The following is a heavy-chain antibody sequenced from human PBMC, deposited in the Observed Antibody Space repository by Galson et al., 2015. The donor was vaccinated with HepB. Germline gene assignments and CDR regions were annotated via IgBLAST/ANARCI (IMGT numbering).Heavy chain of an antibody. CDR1: GLTFHDAW. J-gene: IGHJ6*02. CDR3: TTDADIPALIFRYYHYGMDV. Sequence: SLRLSCAASGLTFHDAWMNWVRQAPGKGLEWVGRIKSKSDDETTVYAAPVRGRFTISRDDFRNTLYLQMNSLNTEDTAVYFRTTDADIPALIFRYYHYGMDVWGQGTTVTVSS. CDR2: IKSKSDDETT. D-gene: IGHD2-2*01. V-gene: IGHV3-15*01.